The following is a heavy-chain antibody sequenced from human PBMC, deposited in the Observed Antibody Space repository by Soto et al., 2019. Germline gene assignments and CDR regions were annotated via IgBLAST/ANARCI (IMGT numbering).Heavy chain of an antibody. V-gene: IGHV3-30*03. CDR3: AIEPIYFGPGSSLSYYYYSLDV. CDR1: GFILSSYA. D-gene: IGHD3-10*01. J-gene: IGHJ6*02. CDR2: TLHDESIS. Sequence: GGSLRLSCAASGFILSSYAMHWVRQAPGKGLEWVTLTLHDESISYYTESVKGRFTISRDMSKNTLYLQMNSLRPEDTAIYYCAIEPIYFGPGSSLSYYYYSLDVWGQGTTVTVSS.